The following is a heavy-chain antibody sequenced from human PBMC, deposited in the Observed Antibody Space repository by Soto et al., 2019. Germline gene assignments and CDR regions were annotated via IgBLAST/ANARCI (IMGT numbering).Heavy chain of an antibody. V-gene: IGHV4-59*02. D-gene: IGHD3-16*01. Sequence: KASETLSLTCSASGDSVTDYYWNWVRQTPGKALEWIGYFYYSGTTNYNPSLKGRASISVDTSRNQFSLKLTSVAAADTAVYYCIRGGVAAPPHFEFWGQGKLVTVSS. J-gene: IGHJ4*02. CDR1: GDSVTDYY. CDR2: FYYSGTT. CDR3: IRGGVAAPPHFEF.